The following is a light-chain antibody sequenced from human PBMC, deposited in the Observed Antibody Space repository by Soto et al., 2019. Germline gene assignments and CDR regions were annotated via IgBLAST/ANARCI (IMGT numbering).Light chain of an antibody. Sequence: DIHMTHSPSILSASVGDRVAITFRASQSISSWLAWYQQKPGKAPNLLIHKASHLESGVPSRFSGSGSGTEFTLTISSLQPGDFATYYCQHYNTYPWTFGQGTKVDIK. CDR1: QSISSW. J-gene: IGKJ1*01. CDR3: QHYNTYPWT. CDR2: KAS. V-gene: IGKV1-5*03.